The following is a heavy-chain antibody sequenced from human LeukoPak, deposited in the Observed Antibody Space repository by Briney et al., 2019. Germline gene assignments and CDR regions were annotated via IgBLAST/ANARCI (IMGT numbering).Heavy chain of an antibody. CDR1: GGSISSSSYY. V-gene: IGHV3-7*01. J-gene: IGHJ4*02. D-gene: IGHD6-19*01. CDR2: IKQDGSEK. Sequence: ETLSLTCTVSGGSISSSSYYWGWIRQPPGKGLEWVANIKQDGSEKYYVDSVKGRFTISRDNAKNSLYLQMNSLRAEDTAVYYCAREWGSGWSMTKYFDYWGQGTLVTVSS. CDR3: AREWGSGWSMTKYFDY.